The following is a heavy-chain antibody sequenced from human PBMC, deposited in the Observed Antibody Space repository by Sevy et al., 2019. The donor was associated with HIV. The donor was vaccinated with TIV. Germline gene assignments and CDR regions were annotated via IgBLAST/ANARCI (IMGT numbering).Heavy chain of an antibody. J-gene: IGHJ6*02. CDR1: GGSFSGYY. CDR3: ARGLKYSSSWHLGQKRYYYYGMDV. D-gene: IGHD6-13*01. Sequence: SETLSLTCAVYGGSFSGYYWSWIRQPPGKGLEWIGEINHSGSTNYNPSLKSRVTISVDTSKNQFSLKLSSVTAADTAVYYCARGLKYSSSWHLGQKRYYYYGMDVWGQGTTVTVSS. V-gene: IGHV4-34*01. CDR2: INHSGST.